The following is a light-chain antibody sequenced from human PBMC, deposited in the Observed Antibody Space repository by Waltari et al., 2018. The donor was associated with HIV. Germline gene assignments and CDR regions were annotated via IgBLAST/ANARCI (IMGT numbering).Light chain of an antibody. CDR2: GAS. CDR1: QSVSSH. J-gene: IGKJ1*01. CDR3: QHYDRWPWG. Sequence: VVMTQSPATLSVSPGERATLSCMASQSVSSHLPWYQQKPGQRPRLLIYGASTRATGIPDRFSGSGSGTEFTLTISSLQSEDVALYYCQHYDRWPWGFGQGTKVEIK. V-gene: IGKV3-15*01.